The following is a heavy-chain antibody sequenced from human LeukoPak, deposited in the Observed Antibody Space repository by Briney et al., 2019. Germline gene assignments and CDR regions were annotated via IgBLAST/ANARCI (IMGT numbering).Heavy chain of an antibody. D-gene: IGHD6-19*01. V-gene: IGHV4-39*01. CDR3: ARLKGWYSSNWGELWFDP. CDR1: GDSISSSDYY. J-gene: IGHJ5*02. CDR2: IYYSGST. Sequence: SETLSLTCTVSGDSISSSDYYWGWIRQPPGKGLEWIGSIYYSGSTYYNPPLKSRVSISVDTSRNQFSLEMSSVTAADTAVYYCARLKGWYSSNWGELWFDPWGQGTLVTVSS.